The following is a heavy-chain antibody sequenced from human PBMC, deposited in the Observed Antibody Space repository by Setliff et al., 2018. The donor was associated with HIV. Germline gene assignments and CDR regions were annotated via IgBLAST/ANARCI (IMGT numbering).Heavy chain of an antibody. J-gene: IGHJ6*03. Sequence: TSETLSLTCAVYGGSFSDYYWSWIRQPPGKGLEWIGEINHSGGTNFNPSLKTRLIMSVDTSKNQFSLRLSSVTAADTAVYYCARDRPPSVRPFPYYYYMDVWGKGTTVTVSS. CDR1: GGSFSDYY. D-gene: IGHD1-1*01. CDR3: ARDRPPSVRPFPYYYYMDV. CDR2: INHSGGT. V-gene: IGHV4-34*01.